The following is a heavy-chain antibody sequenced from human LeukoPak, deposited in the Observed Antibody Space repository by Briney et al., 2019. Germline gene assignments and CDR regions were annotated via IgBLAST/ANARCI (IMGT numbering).Heavy chain of an antibody. CDR2: MYYSGST. Sequence: PSETLSLTCTVSGGSISSSAYFWGWIRQPPGKGLEGIGSMYYSGSTYYNPSLKSRVTISVDTSKNQFSLNLSSMTAADTAVYYCARVAEELTTDPHFDYWGQGTLVTVSS. V-gene: IGHV4-39*07. CDR3: ARVAEELTTDPHFDY. D-gene: IGHD4-17*01. J-gene: IGHJ4*02. CDR1: GGSISSSAYF.